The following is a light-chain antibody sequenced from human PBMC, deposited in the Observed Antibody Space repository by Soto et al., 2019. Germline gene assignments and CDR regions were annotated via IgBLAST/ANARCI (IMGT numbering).Light chain of an antibody. J-gene: IGKJ3*01. CDR2: GVS. CDR3: QQRSNYYRVT. CDR1: QSVSRY. V-gene: IGKV3-11*01. Sequence: EIVMTQSPATLSVSPGERATLSCRTSQSVSRYLAWYQQKPGQAPRLLIYGVSNRATGIPARFSGSGSGTDFTLTISSLEPEDFAVYYCQQRSNYYRVTFGPGTKV.